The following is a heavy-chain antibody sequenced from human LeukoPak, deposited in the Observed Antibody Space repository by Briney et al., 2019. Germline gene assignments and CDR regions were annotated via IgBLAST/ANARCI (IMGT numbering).Heavy chain of an antibody. J-gene: IGHJ6*02. Sequence: RGSLTLPLAASGFTLSNYAMSWVRQAPGKGLEWVSGISGSGGNTYYADSVKGRFTISRDNSKNTLYLQMNSLRVEDTAAYHCAKGDCSSTICNGFYGIDVWGQGTAVTVSS. V-gene: IGHV3-23*01. D-gene: IGHD2-2*01. CDR3: AKGDCSSTICNGFYGIDV. CDR1: GFTLSNYA. CDR2: ISGSGGNT.